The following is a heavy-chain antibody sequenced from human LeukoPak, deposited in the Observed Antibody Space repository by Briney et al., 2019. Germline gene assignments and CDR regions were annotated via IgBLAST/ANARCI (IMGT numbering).Heavy chain of an antibody. V-gene: IGHV3-23*01. D-gene: IGHD6-13*01. CDR3: ARGAAGPDN. CDR2: VIGSSGNT. J-gene: IGHJ4*02. Sequence: GGSLRLSCAAFGFTFSSFSMTWVRQAPGNGLEWVSSVIGSSGNTYYADSVKGRFSIFRGNSRNILYLQMNSLRAEDTAVYYCARGAAGPDNWGQGTLVTVSS. CDR1: GFTFSSFS.